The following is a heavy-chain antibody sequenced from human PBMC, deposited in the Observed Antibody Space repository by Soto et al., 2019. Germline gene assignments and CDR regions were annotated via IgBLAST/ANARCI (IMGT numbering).Heavy chain of an antibody. J-gene: IGHJ4*02. CDR3: ARDVGAAAGTPFDY. V-gene: IGHV4-4*02. Sequence: QVQLQESGPGLVKPSGTLSLTCAVSGGSISSSNRWSWVRQPPGKGLEWIGEIYHSGSTNYNPSLKTRVTIAVDKSKNQCCLKLSSVTAADTAVYYCARDVGAAAGTPFDYWGQGTLVTVSS. D-gene: IGHD6-13*01. CDR1: GGSISSSNR. CDR2: IYHSGST.